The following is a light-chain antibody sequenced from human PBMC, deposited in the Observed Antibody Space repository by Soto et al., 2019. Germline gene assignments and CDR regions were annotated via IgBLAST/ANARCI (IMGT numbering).Light chain of an antibody. J-gene: IGLJ2*01. CDR2: VGTGGIVG. CDR3: GADHGGGSNLVVV. CDR1: SGYSNYK. Sequence: QLVLTQTPSASASLGASVTLTCTLSSGYSNYKVDWYQQRPGKGPRFVMRVGTGGIVGSKGDGIPDRFSVLGSGLNRYLTVKNIQEEDESDYYCGADHGGGSNLVVVFGGGTKLTVL. V-gene: IGLV9-49*01.